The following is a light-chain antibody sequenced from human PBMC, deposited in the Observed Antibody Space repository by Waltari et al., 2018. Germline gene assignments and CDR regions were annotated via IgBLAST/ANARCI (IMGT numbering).Light chain of an antibody. J-gene: IGLJ3*02. Sequence: QSVLTQPPSASGTPGQRVTISCSGSDSNIGKNTINWYQQVPGTAPKAVIYHNNERPSGVPDRFSVSKSGTSASLAISGLQSEDEGDYYCAVWDDSLDGPVFGGGTKLTVL. CDR3: AVWDDSLDGPV. V-gene: IGLV1-44*01. CDR2: HNN. CDR1: DSNIGKNT.